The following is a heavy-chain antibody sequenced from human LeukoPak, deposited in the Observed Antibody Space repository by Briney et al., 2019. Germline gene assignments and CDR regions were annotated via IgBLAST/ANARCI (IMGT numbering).Heavy chain of an antibody. D-gene: IGHD3-10*01. CDR3: ARPRGFYYYYYVMDV. CDR1: GFTFSNYA. Sequence: GGSLRLSCAASGFTFSNYAMHWVRQAPGKGLEWVAVISYDGSNQYYADSVKGRLTISRDNSKHTLYLQMNSLRPEDTAVYYCARPRGFYYYYYVMDVWGQGTTVTVSS. J-gene: IGHJ6*02. CDR2: ISYDGSNQ. V-gene: IGHV3-30*04.